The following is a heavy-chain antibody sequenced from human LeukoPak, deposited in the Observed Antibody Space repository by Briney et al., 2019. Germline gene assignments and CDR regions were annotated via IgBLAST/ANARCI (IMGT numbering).Heavy chain of an antibody. CDR1: GFGVHTFA. CDR2: ITKYDGRL. D-gene: IGHD5-24*01. Sequence: PGGSLRLSCPVSGFGVHTFAMSWVRQAPGKGLEWLASITKYDGRLYYADSVRGRFTISRDTSQNELYLQMNSLRVDDSAIYYCAKDHSADGWPTFEYWGRGTLVTVSS. J-gene: IGHJ4*02. CDR3: AKDHSADGWPTFEY. V-gene: IGHV3-23*01.